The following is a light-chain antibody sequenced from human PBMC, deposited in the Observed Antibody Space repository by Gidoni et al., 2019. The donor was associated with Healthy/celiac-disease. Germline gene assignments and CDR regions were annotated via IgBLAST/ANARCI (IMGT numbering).Light chain of an antibody. Sequence: QSALTQPASVSGSPGQSITISCTGTSSDVGSYNLVSWYQQPPGKAPKLMIYEVSNRPSGVSNRLSGSKSGNTASLTISGLQAEDEADYYCCSYAGSSTYVFGTGTKVTVL. CDR2: EVS. CDR3: CSYAGSSTYV. V-gene: IGLV2-23*02. CDR1: SSDVGSYNL. J-gene: IGLJ1*01.